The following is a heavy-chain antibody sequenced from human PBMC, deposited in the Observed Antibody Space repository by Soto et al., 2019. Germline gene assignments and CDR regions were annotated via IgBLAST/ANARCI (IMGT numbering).Heavy chain of an antibody. D-gene: IGHD1-1*01. CDR1: GGSSSSYY. CDR3: ARPGQGTEHAAAYYSSYLMDV. Sequence: SETLSLTCTVSGGSSSSYYWSWIRQPPGKGLEWIGYIYYSGSTNYNPSLKSRVTISGDTSKNQFSLKLSSLTAADTAVYYCARPGQGTEHAAAYYSSYLMDVCGKAPTVTVSS. CDR2: IYYSGST. J-gene: IGHJ6*03. V-gene: IGHV4-59*08.